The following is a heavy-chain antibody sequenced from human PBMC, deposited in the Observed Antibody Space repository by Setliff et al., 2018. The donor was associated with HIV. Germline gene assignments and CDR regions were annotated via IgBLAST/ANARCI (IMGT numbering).Heavy chain of an antibody. J-gene: IGHJ4*02. CDR2: IKKDGSEK. V-gene: IGHV3-7*03. D-gene: IGHD1-26*01. Sequence: GGSLRLSCAASGFPFSDHWMNWVRQAPGKGLEWVANIKKDGSEKNVVDSVKGRFTISRDNAENSVYLQMDSLRVDDTAVYYCSRDVGVPGRGNALDYWGQGTLVTV. CDR1: GFPFSDHW. CDR3: SRDVGVPGRGNALDY.